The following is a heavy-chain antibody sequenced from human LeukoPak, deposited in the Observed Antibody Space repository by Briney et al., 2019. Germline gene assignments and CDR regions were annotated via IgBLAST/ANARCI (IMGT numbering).Heavy chain of an antibody. CDR1: GGSISSYY. J-gene: IGHJ4*02. Sequence: SETLSLTCTVSGGSISSYYWSWIRQPPGKGLEWIGYIYYSGSTNYNPSLKSRVTISVDTSKNQFSLKLSSVTAADTAVYYCARGLRYCSSTSCYNRNFDYWGQGTLVTVSS. V-gene: IGHV4-59*12. CDR2: IYYSGST. D-gene: IGHD2-2*01. CDR3: ARGLRYCSSTSCYNRNFDY.